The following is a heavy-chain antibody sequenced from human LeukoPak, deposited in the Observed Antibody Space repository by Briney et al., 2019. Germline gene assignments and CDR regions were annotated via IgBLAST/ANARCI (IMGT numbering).Heavy chain of an antibody. CDR1: GYTFTSYY. Sequence: ASVEVSCKASGYTFTSYYMHWVRQAPGQGLEWMGIINPSGGSTSYAQKFQGRVTVTRDMSTSTVYMELSSLRSEDTAVYYCARVDTAMVSYFDYWGQGTLVTVSS. J-gene: IGHJ4*02. CDR3: ARVDTAMVSYFDY. D-gene: IGHD5-18*01. V-gene: IGHV1-46*01. CDR2: INPSGGST.